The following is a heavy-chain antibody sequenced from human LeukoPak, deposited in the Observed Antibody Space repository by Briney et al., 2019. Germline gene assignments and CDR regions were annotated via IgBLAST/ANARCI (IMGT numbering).Heavy chain of an antibody. CDR3: ARSNYYDGSGFWRDY. CDR1: GFTVSDYY. J-gene: IGHJ4*01. CDR2: IYSGGKT. D-gene: IGHD3-22*01. V-gene: IGHV3-53*01. Sequence: GGSLRLSCAVSGFTVSDYYMSWVRQAPGKGLEWVSVIYSGGKTYYADSVKGRFTISRDDSKNTLHLQMNSLRAEDTAVYYCARSNYYDGSGFWRDYWGHGTMVTVSS.